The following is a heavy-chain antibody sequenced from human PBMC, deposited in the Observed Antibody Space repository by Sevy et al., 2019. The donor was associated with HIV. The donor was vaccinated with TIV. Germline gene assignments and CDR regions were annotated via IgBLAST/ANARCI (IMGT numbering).Heavy chain of an antibody. CDR2: IYYTATT. CDR1: DDSISSSNYF. CDR3: VRHGSWSFYFDY. Sequence: SETLSLTCSVSDDSISSSNYFWGWIRQPPGKGLEWIGSIYYTATTYYNPSLKSRFTLSVDTSKKQFSLKLSSVTAAETAVYYCVRHGSWSFYFDYWGQGILVTVSS. D-gene: IGHD6-13*01. J-gene: IGHJ4*02. V-gene: IGHV4-39*01.